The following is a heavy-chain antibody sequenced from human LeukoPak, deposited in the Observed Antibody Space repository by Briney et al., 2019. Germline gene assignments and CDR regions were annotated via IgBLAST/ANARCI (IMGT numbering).Heavy chain of an antibody. D-gene: IGHD1-7*01. J-gene: IGHJ4*02. CDR2: IYYSGST. Sequence: PSETLSLTCTVSGGSISSSSYYWGWIRQPPGKGLEWIGSIYYSGSTYYNPSLKSRVTISVDTSKNQFSLKLSSVTAADTAVYYCARRGTGTNHWGQGTLVTVSS. V-gene: IGHV4-39*01. CDR1: GGSISSSSYY. CDR3: ARRGTGTNH.